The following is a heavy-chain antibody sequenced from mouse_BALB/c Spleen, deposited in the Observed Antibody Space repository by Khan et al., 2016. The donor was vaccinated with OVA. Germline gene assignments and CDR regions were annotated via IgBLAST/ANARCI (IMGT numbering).Heavy chain of an antibody. D-gene: IGHD1-2*01. CDR1: GYSITSGYG. J-gene: IGHJ2*01. V-gene: IGHV3-2*02. CDR3: ARTARIKY. CDR2: ISYSGST. Sequence: EVQLQESGPGLVKPSQSLSLTCTVTGYSITSGYGWNWLRQFPGNKLEWMGYISYSGSTNYNPSLKSRISFTRDTSKNQFFLQLNSVTTEDTATYYCARTARIKYWGQGTTLTVSS.